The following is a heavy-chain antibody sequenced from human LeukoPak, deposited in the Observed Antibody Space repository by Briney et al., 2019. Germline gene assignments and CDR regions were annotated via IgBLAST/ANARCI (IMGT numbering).Heavy chain of an antibody. Sequence: GGSLRLSCAASGFTFSGFAMSWVRQAPGKGLEWLSTISGSGGSTYYADSVKGRFTISRDNSKNTLCLQMNILRAEDTAVYYCAKTMGAIDHDYWGQGTLVTVSS. CDR2: ISGSGGST. D-gene: IGHD1-26*01. CDR1: GFTFSGFA. V-gene: IGHV3-23*01. CDR3: AKTMGAIDHDY. J-gene: IGHJ4*02.